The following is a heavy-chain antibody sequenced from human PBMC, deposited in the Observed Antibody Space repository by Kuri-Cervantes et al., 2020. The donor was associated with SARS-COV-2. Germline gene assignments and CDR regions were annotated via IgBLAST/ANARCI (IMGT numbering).Heavy chain of an antibody. V-gene: IGHV3-64D*06. CDR3: VKEGSYDFWSGYLPYYFDY. D-gene: IGHD3-3*01. Sequence: GESLKISCAASESTFSSYAMHWVRQAPGRGLEYVSAISSNGGSTYYADSVKGRFTISRDNSKNTLYLQMSSLRAEDTAVYYCVKEGSYDFWSGYLPYYFDYWGQGTLVTVSS. CDR1: ESTFSSYA. J-gene: IGHJ4*02. CDR2: ISSNGGST.